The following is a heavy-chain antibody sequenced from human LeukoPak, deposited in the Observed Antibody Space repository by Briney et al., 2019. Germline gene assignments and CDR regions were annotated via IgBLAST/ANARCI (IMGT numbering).Heavy chain of an antibody. D-gene: IGHD3-3*01. CDR3: AKARFFDFDY. J-gene: IGHJ4*02. V-gene: IGHV3-23*01. CDR2: ISGSGGST. CDR1: GLTSSSYA. Sequence: PGGSLRLSCSASGLTSSSYAMSRVREAPEERLEWVSAISGSGGSTYYADSVKGRFTISRASSKNTLYLQMISLRAAATPVFYGAKARFFDFDYWGEGALVTASS.